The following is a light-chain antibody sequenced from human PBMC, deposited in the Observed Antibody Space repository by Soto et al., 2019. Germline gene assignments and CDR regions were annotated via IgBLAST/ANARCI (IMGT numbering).Light chain of an antibody. V-gene: IGLV2-14*03. CDR3: SSYTSSSTRV. CDR2: DIR. CDR1: SSDVGGYKY. J-gene: IGLJ1*01. Sequence: QPVSVSGSPGQSITISCTGTSSDVGGYKYVSWYQQHPGKAPKLMIYDIRNRPSGVSNRFSGSKSGNTASLTISGLQAEDEADYYCSSYTSSSTRVFGTGTKLTVL.